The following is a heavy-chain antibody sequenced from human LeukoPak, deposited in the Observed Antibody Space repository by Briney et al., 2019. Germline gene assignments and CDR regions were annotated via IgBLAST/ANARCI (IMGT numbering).Heavy chain of an antibody. CDR1: VGTFSSYA. Sequence: ASVKLSCKASVGTFSSYAISWVRQAPGQGLEWMGGIIPIFGTANYAQTFQGRVTITSDESTSTAYKELSSLRAEDTAVYYCARGGGSGSYYNGDYYYYYYMDVWGKGTTVTISS. J-gene: IGHJ6*03. V-gene: IGHV1-69*13. D-gene: IGHD3-10*01. CDR3: ARGGGSGSYYNGDYYYYYYMDV. CDR2: IIPIFGTA.